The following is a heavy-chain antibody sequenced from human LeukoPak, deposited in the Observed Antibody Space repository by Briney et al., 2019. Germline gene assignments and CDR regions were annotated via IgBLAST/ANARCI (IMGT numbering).Heavy chain of an antibody. CDR2: ISYDGSNK. V-gene: IGHV3-30*04. Sequence: GGSLRLSCAASGFTFSSYAMHWVRQAPGKGLEWVAVISYDGSNKYYADSVKGRFTISRDNSKNTLYLQMNSLRAEDTAVYYCARDRTLGDFFDYWGQGTLVTVSS. D-gene: IGHD3-16*01. CDR1: GFTFSSYA. J-gene: IGHJ4*02. CDR3: ARDRTLGDFFDY.